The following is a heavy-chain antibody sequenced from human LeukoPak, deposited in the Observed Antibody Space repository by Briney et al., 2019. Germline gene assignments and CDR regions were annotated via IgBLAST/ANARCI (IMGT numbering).Heavy chain of an antibody. CDR2: INPNSGGT. V-gene: IGHV1-2*02. CDR1: GYTFTGYY. CDR3: VLTRGLLWFGESPLDY. D-gene: IGHD3-10*01. J-gene: IGHJ4*02. Sequence: ASVKVSCKASGYTFTGYYMHWVRQAPGQGLEWMGWINPNSGGTNYAQKFQGRVTMTRDTSISTAYMELSRLRSDDTAVYYCVLTRGLLWFGESPLDYWGQGTLVTVSS.